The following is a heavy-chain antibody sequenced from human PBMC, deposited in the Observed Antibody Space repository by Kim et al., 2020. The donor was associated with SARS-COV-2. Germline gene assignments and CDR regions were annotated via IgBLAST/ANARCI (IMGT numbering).Heavy chain of an antibody. J-gene: IGHJ4*02. CDR2: ST. CDR3: ARGGGGATRY. D-gene: IGHD1-26*01. V-gene: IGHV3-53*01. Sequence: STYYADSVKGRFTISRDNSKNTLYLQMNSLRAEDTAVYYCARGGGGATRYWGQGTLVTVSS.